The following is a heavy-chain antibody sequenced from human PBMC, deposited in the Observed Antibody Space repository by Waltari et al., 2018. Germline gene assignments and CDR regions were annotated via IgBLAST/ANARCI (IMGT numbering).Heavy chain of an antibody. V-gene: IGHV4-61*02. D-gene: IGHD6-6*01. Sequence: QVQLQESRPGLVEPSETLSLTCTVSGGSITSGGYYWTWIRQSAEKRLEWIGRIESRGRTDYNPSLESRLSMSVDTSANQFSLRLITVTAADTAVYFCARDRPGSTIRTNHFDVWGQGSSVTVSS. CDR1: GGSITSGGYY. CDR2: IESRGRT. CDR3: ARDRPGSTIRTNHFDV. J-gene: IGHJ3*01.